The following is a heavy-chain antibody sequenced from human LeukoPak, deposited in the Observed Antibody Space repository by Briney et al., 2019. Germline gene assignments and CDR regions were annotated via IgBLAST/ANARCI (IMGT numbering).Heavy chain of an antibody. CDR1: GYTFTSYW. CDR2: IYPGDSDT. D-gene: IGHD2-21*02. V-gene: IGHV5-51*01. J-gene: IGHJ5*01. Sequence: GESLKISCQGSGYTFTSYWIGWVRQMPVKGLEWMGSIYPGDSDTKYSPSFQGQVTISVDKSTNTAYLQWKSLKASDTAMYYCARGDVVLGVSWFDSWGQGALVTLSS. CDR3: ARGDVVLGVSWFDS.